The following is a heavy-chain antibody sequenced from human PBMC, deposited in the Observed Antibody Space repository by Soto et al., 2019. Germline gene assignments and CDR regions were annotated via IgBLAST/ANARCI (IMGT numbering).Heavy chain of an antibody. V-gene: IGHV1-3*01. CDR3: AISSSALTGYYSPLYYYYMDV. J-gene: IGHJ6*03. CDR1: GYTFTNYA. CDR2: INAANGNT. D-gene: IGHD3-9*01. Sequence: ASVKVSCKASGYTFTNYAIHWVRQAPGQRLEWMGWINAANGNTKYSQKFQGRVSITRDTSASTAYMELSSLRSEDTALYYCAISSSALTGYYSPLYYYYMDVWGKGTTVTVSS.